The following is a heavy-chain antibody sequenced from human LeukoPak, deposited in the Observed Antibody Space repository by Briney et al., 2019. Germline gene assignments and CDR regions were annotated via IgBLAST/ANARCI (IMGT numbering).Heavy chain of an antibody. CDR2: IIPIFGTA. J-gene: IGHJ4*02. D-gene: IGHD3/OR15-3a*01. Sequence: SVKVSCKASGGTFSSYAISWVRQAPGQGLEWMGGIIPIFGTANYAQKFQGRVRITADESTSTAYMELSSLRSEDTAVYYCARRTGLSGLVDYWGQGTLVTVSS. CDR1: GGTFSSYA. CDR3: ARRTGLSGLVDY. V-gene: IGHV1-69*01.